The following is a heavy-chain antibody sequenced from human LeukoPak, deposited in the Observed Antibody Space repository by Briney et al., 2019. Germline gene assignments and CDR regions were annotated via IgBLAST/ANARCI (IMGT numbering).Heavy chain of an antibody. CDR3: AKGLGGKGPLNAFDI. J-gene: IGHJ3*02. V-gene: IGHV3-23*01. CDR1: GFTFSSST. CDR2: ISGSGGST. D-gene: IGHD4-23*01. Sequence: PGGSLRLSCVPSGFTFSSSTMRWVRQAPGKGLEWVSAISGSGGSTYYADYVMGRFTISRDNSKNTLYLQMNSPRAEDTAVYYFAKGLGGKGPLNAFDICGQGTMVTVSS.